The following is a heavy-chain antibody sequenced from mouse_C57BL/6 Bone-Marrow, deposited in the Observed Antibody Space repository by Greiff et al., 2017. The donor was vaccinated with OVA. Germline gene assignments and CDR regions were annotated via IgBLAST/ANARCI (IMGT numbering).Heavy chain of an antibody. CDR2: ILPGSGST. V-gene: IGHV1-9*01. CDR3: ARRGGNLYWYFEV. Sequence: VQLQQSGAELMKPGASVKLSCKATGYTFTGYWIEWVKQRPGHGLEWIGEILPGSGSTNYNEKFKGKATFTADTSSNTAYMQLSSLTTEDSAIDYGARRGGNLYWYFEVWGTGTTVTVAS. J-gene: IGHJ1*03. CDR1: GYTFTGYW. D-gene: IGHD2-1*01.